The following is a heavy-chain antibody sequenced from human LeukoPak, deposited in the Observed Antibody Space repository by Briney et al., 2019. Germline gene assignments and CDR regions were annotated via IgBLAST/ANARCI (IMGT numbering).Heavy chain of an antibody. V-gene: IGHV4-4*02. CDR3: ASSGYRDGSGSYSAFDI. CDR1: GGSISSSNW. Sequence: SETLSLTCAVSGGSISSSNWWSWVRQPPGKGLEWIGEIYHSGSTNYNPSLKSRVTISVDKSKSQFSLKLSSVTAADTAVYYCASSGYRDGSGSYSAFDIWGQGTMVTVSS. J-gene: IGHJ3*02. D-gene: IGHD3-10*01. CDR2: IYHSGST.